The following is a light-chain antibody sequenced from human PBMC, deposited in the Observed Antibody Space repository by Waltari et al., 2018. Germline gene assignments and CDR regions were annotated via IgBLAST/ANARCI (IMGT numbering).Light chain of an antibody. Sequence: EIVLTQSPGTLSLSPGERVTLSCRASQNIRIYLAWYQQKPGQPPRLLIYEASRRANGIPDRFSGSGSGTDFSLTISRLEPEDFGVYYCQKYGTLPATFGQGTKVEIK. CDR3: QKYGTLPAT. CDR2: EAS. V-gene: IGKV3-20*01. J-gene: IGKJ1*01. CDR1: QNIRIY.